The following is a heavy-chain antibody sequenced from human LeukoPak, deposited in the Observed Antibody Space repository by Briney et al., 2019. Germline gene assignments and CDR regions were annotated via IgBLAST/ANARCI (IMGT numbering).Heavy chain of an antibody. D-gene: IGHD3-16*01. CDR3: GRDYEERTTDY. CDR1: GFTVSSNY. Sequence: GGSLRLSCAASGFTVSSNYMNWVRQAPGKGLEWVSYISSSSSIINYAESVRGRFTISRDNAKNLLYLQMNSLRAEDTAVYYCGRDYEERTTDYWGQGTLVTVSS. CDR2: ISSSSSII. J-gene: IGHJ4*02. V-gene: IGHV3-48*04.